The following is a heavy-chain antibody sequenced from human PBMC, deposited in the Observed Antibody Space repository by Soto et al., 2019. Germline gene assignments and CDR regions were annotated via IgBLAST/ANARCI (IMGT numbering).Heavy chain of an antibody. D-gene: IGHD2-2*01. CDR2: IIPIFGTA. J-gene: IGHJ6*02. Sequence: SVKVSCKASGGTFSSYAISWVRQAPGQGLEWMGGIIPIFGTANYAQKFQGRVTITADESTSTAYMELSSLRSEDTAVYYCARVVVLVPAAVSFYYYYGMDVWGQ. CDR3: ARVVVLVPAAVSFYYYYGMDV. V-gene: IGHV1-69*13. CDR1: GGTFSSYA.